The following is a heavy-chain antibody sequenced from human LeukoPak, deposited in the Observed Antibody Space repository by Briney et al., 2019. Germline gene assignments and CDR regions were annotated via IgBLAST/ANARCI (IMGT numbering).Heavy chain of an antibody. V-gene: IGHV3-23*01. Sequence: GGSLRLSCAASGFTFSSYAMSWVRQAPGKGLEWVSAISGSGGSTYYADSVKGRFTISRDNSKNTLYLQMNSLRAEDTAVYYCASARVAPRGYYYGMDVWGQGTTVTVSS. J-gene: IGHJ6*02. CDR1: GFTFSSYA. CDR2: ISGSGGST. CDR3: ASARVAPRGYYYGMDV. D-gene: IGHD2-15*01.